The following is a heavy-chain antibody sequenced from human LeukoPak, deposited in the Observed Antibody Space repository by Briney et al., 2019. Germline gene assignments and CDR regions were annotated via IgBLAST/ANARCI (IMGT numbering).Heavy chain of an antibody. CDR2: FDPEDGET. D-gene: IGHD2-2*01. Sequence: GASVTVSCTVSGYTLTELSMHWVRQAPGRGLEWMGGFDPEDGETIYAQKFQGRVTMTEDTSTDTAYMELSSLRSEDTAVYYCATDIVVVPAAISLWGQGTLVTVSS. CDR1: GYTLTELS. CDR3: ATDIVVVPAAISL. J-gene: IGHJ4*02. V-gene: IGHV1-24*01.